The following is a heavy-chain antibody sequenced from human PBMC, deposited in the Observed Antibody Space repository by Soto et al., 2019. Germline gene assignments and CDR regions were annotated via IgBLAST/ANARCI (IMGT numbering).Heavy chain of an antibody. D-gene: IGHD2-15*01. Sequence: PGESLKLSCPGSGYSFADSWIGWVRQVPGRGLEWVGIIYPGYSDIRYRPSFQGRVTISADKSVNTAYLQWSSLRASDTAIYYCARPPGSGTLFANWGQGTPVTVSS. J-gene: IGHJ4*02. CDR1: GYSFADSW. CDR2: IYPGYSDI. CDR3: ARPPGSGTLFAN. V-gene: IGHV5-51*01.